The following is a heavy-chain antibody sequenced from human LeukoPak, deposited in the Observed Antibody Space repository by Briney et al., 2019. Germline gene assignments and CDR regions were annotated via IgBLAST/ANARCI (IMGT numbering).Heavy chain of an antibody. V-gene: IGHV4-34*01. J-gene: IGHJ4*02. D-gene: IGHD3-22*01. CDR1: GGSFSGYY. Sequence: SETLSLTCAVYGGSFSGYYWSWIRQPPGKGLEWIGEINHSGSTNYNPSLKSRVTISVDTSKNQFSLKLSSVTAAGTAVYYCARGRRITMIVVVMPYFDYWGQGTLVTVSS. CDR3: ARGRRITMIVVVMPYFDY. CDR2: INHSGST.